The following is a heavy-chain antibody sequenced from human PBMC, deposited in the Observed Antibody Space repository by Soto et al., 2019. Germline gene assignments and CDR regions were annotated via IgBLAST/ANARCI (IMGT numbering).Heavy chain of an antibody. CDR1: GASISSSSYY. CDR3: ASIVVVPTATPDY. CDR2: IYYSGST. D-gene: IGHD2-2*01. V-gene: IGHV4-39*01. J-gene: IGHJ4*02. Sequence: SETLSLTCTASGASISSSSYYWGWIRQPPGKGLEWIGSIYYSGSTYYNPSLKSRLTISVDTSKNQFSLKLSSVTAADTAVYYCASIVVVPTATPDYWGQGTLVTVSS.